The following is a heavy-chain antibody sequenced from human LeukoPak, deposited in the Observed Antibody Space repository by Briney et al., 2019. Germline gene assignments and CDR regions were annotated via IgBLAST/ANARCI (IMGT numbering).Heavy chain of an antibody. V-gene: IGHV1-18*01. D-gene: IGHD3-10*01. CDR3: ATTMVRGVIITY. CDR1: GYTLTSYG. CDR2: ISAYNGNT. Sequence: ASVNVSCKASGYTLTSYGISWVRQAPGQGLEWMGWISAYNGNTNYAQKLQGRVTMTTDTSTSTAYMELRSLRSDDTAVYYCATTMVRGVIITYWGQGTLVTVSS. J-gene: IGHJ4*02.